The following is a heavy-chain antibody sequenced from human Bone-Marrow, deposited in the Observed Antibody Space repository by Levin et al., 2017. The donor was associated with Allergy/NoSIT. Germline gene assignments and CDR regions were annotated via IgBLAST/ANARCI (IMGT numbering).Heavy chain of an antibody. D-gene: IGHD6-6*01. CDR2: IIPISEIP. CDR3: ARTYSSSSGTDY. V-gene: IGHV1-69*13. Sequence: VASVKVSCKASGGTFSTSAFTWVRQAPGQGLEWMGGIIPISEIPNYAQKFQGRVTIIADESTSTVYMELSSLRSEDTAVYYCARTYSSSSGTDYWGQGTLVTVSS. J-gene: IGHJ4*02. CDR1: GGTFSTSA.